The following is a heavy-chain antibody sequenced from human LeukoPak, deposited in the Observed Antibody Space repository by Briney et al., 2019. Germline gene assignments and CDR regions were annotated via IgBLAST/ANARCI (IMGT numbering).Heavy chain of an antibody. J-gene: IGHJ5*02. CDR2: ISGSGGST. CDR3: AKDQDCSGGSCYMT. V-gene: IGHV3-23*01. Sequence: GGSLRLSCAAPGFTFSSYGMSWVRQAPGKGLEWVSAISGSGGSTYYADSVKGRFTISRDNSKNTLYLQMNSLRAEDTAVYYCAKDQDCSGGSCYMTWGQGTLVTVSS. CDR1: GFTFSSYG. D-gene: IGHD2-15*01.